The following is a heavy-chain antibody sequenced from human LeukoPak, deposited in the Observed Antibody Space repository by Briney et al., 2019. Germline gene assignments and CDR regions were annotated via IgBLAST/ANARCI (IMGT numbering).Heavy chain of an antibody. CDR2: ISAYNGNT. CDR1: GYTFTSYG. V-gene: IGHV1-18*01. J-gene: IGHJ4*02. Sequence: ASVKVSCKASGYTFTSYGISWVRQAPGQGLEWMGWISAYNGNTNYAQKLQGRVTMTTDTSTSTAYMELSSLRSEDTAVYYCARGRPGIAAAGPYYFDYWGQGTLVTVSS. D-gene: IGHD6-13*01. CDR3: ARGRPGIAAAGPYYFDY.